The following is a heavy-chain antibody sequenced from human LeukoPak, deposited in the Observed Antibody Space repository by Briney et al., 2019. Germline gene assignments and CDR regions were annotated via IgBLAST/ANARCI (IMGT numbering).Heavy chain of an antibody. V-gene: IGHV3-53*01. D-gene: IGHD3-10*01. CDR1: GFTFSSYE. CDR3: ARGGESPSAFDY. Sequence: QSGGSLRLSCAASGFTFSSYEMSWVRQAPGKGLEWVSVLYSGGTTYYADSVKDRFTMSRDNSKNTVYLQMKSLRAEDTAVYYCARGGESPSAFDYWGQGTLVTVSS. J-gene: IGHJ4*02. CDR2: LYSGGTT.